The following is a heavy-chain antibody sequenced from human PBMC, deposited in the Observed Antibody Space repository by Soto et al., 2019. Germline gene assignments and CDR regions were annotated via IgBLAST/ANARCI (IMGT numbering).Heavy chain of an antibody. CDR2: ISYDGSNK. V-gene: IGHV3-30*03. D-gene: IGHD2-2*01. CDR1: GFTFSSYG. Sequence: LRLSCAASGFTFSSYGMHWVRQAPGKGLEWVAVISYDGSNKYYADSVKGRFTISRDNSKNTLYLQMNSLRAEDTAVYYCARDPRNCISTSCYPWGQGTLVTVSS. CDR3: ARDPRNCISTSCYP. J-gene: IGHJ5*02.